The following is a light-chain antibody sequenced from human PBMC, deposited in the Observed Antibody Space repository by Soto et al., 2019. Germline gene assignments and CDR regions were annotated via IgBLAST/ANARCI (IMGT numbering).Light chain of an antibody. CDR2: AAS. CDR3: QEYGTSRT. Sequence: ALKQSLGTLSLSPEERAPLSGRASQSFSSSFLAWYQQRPGQAPRLLIYAASNTAPGIPDRFSGSGSGTDFTLTISILEPEDFAVYYCQEYGTSRTFGQGTKVDI. CDR1: QSFSSSF. V-gene: IGKV3-20*01. J-gene: IGKJ1*01.